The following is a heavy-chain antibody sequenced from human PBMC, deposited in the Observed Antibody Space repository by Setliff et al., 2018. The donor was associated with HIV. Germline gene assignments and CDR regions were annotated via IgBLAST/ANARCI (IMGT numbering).Heavy chain of an antibody. D-gene: IGHD3-22*01. CDR1: GGSISSGSYY. Sequence: KPSETLSLTCTVSGGSISSGSYYWSWIRQPAGKGLEWIGRIYTTGITNYNPSLKSRVTISVDTSNKQFSLNLSSVTAADTAVYYCARDSDYYDSSTYRLDYWGQGTLVTVSS. J-gene: IGHJ4*02. V-gene: IGHV4-61*02. CDR3: ARDSDYYDSSTYRLDY. CDR2: IYTTGIT.